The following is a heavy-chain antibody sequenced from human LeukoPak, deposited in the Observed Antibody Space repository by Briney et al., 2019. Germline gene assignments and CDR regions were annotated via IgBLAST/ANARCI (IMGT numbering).Heavy chain of an antibody. Sequence: PGGSLRLSCAASGFTFSSYAMHWVRQAPGKGLEWVAVISYDGSNKYYADCVKGRFTISRDNSKNTLYLQMNSLRPEDTAVYYCANPLEVATWGQGTLVTVSS. CDR2: ISYDGSNK. V-gene: IGHV3-30-3*01. J-gene: IGHJ5*02. D-gene: IGHD6-19*01. CDR3: ANPLEVAT. CDR1: GFTFSSYA.